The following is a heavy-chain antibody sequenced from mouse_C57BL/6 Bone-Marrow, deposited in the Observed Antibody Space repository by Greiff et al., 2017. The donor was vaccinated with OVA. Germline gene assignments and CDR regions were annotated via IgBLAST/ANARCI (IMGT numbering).Heavy chain of an antibody. D-gene: IGHD1-1*01. Sequence: QVQLQQSGAELVRPGASVTLSCKASGYTFTDYEMHWVKQTPVHGLEWIGAIDPETGGTAYNQKFKGKAILTADKSSSPAYMELRSLTSEDSAVYYCTRLLYYGSSPGFAYWGQGTLVTVSA. V-gene: IGHV1-15*01. J-gene: IGHJ3*01. CDR2: IDPETGGT. CDR1: GYTFTDYE. CDR3: TRLLYYGSSPGFAY.